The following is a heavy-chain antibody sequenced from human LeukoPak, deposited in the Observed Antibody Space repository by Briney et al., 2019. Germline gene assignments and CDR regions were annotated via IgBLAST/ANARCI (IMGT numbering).Heavy chain of an antibody. V-gene: IGHV3-30*18. CDR1: GFTFSSYG. J-gene: IGHJ4*02. D-gene: IGHD1-7*01. CDR3: AKGALRWNYSPALDY. CDR2: ISYDGSNR. Sequence: PGGSLRLSCAASGFTFSSYGMHWVRQAPGKGLEWVAVISYDGSNRYYADSVKGRFTISRDNSKNTLYLQMNSLRAEDTAVYYCAKGALRWNYSPALDYWGQGTLVTVSS.